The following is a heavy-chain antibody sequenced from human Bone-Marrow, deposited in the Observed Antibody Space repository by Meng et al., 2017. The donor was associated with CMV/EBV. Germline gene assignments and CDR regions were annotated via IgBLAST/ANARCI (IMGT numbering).Heavy chain of an antibody. CDR2: INPNSGGT. CDR3: ARDRGNWNYDP. J-gene: IGHJ5*02. CDR1: GGIFSSYA. V-gene: IGHV1-2*02. D-gene: IGHD1-7*01. Sequence: ASVKVSCKASGGIFSSYAINWVRQAPGQGLEWMGWINPNSGGTNYAQKFQGRVTMTRDTSISTAYMELSRLRSDDTAVYYCARDRGNWNYDPWGQGTLVTVSS.